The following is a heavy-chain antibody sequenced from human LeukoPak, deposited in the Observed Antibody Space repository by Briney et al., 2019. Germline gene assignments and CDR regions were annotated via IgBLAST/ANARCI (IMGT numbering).Heavy chain of an antibody. CDR2: IGPNGVST. V-gene: IGHV3-64*02. J-gene: IGHJ4*02. CDR1: GFNFRSYA. CDR3: ARDWGFDY. D-gene: IGHD3-16*01. Sequence: GGSLRLSCAASGFNFRSYAMYWVRQAPGKGLEYVSAIGPNGVSTYYADSVKGRFSISRDNSKNTLYLQTGSLRLEDMGVYYCARDWGFDYWGQGTLVTVSS.